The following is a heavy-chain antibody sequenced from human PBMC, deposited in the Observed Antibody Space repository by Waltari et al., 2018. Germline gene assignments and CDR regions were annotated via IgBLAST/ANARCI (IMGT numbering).Heavy chain of an antibody. J-gene: IGHJ4*02. CDR2: IFHGGGDT. CDR3: AKGFDRASFDS. CDR1: VFIFRSYT. V-gene: IGHV3-23*03. D-gene: IGHD3-22*01. Sequence: EVQLLASGGGLVQPGGSLRLSCAASVFIFRSYTMNWVRQAPGKGLELVSIFHGGGDTDYADSVRGRFIISRDNSNNMLYLQMNSLRPEDSGVYYCAKGFDRASFDSWGQGALVTVSS.